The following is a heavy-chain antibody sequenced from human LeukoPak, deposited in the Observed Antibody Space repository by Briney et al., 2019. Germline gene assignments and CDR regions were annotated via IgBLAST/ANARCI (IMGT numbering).Heavy chain of an antibody. D-gene: IGHD3-10*01. CDR1: GDSISGFY. V-gene: IGHV4-59*12. Sequence: SETLSLTCTVSGDSISGFYWTWIRHPPGKGLEWIGYIHYSGNTNYNPSLESRVTISIDTSQNQFSLNLSSVTAADTAVYYCARLPKKYYYGSGRNLGPAYYFDYWGQGTLVTVSS. CDR2: IHYSGNT. CDR3: ARLPKKYYYGSGRNLGPAYYFDY. J-gene: IGHJ4*02.